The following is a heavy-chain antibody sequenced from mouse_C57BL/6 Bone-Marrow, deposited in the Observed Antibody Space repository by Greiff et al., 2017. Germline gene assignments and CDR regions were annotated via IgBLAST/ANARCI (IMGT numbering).Heavy chain of an antibody. J-gene: IGHJ2*01. CDR3: ARGGNLDY. CDR2: IDPSDSYT. CDR1: GYTFTSYW. D-gene: IGHD2-1*01. V-gene: IGHV1-59*01. Sequence: QVQLQQPGAELVRPGTSVKLSCKASGYTFTSYWMHWVKQRPGQGLEWIGVIDPSDSYTNYNQKFKGKATLTVDTSSGTAYMQLSSLTSEDSAVYYCARGGNLDYWGQGTTLTVSS.